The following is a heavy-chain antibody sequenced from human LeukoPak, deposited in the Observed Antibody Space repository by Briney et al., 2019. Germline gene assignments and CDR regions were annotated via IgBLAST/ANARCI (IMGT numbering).Heavy chain of an antibody. Sequence: QPGGSLRLSCAASGFTFKLYWMHWVRQVPGRGPVWVSRINHDGSDTIYADSVRGRFTISRDDAMNTLYLQMNNLRAEDTAVYYCVRGGPSTWSWGQGTLVTVSS. CDR1: GFTFKLYW. V-gene: IGHV3-74*01. CDR2: INHDGSDT. CDR3: VRGGPSTWS. J-gene: IGHJ5*02. D-gene: IGHD2-15*01.